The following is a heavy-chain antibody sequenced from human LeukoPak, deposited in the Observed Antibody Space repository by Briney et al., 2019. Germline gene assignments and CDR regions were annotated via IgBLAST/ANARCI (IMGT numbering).Heavy chain of an antibody. CDR3: ARSPGYHPDY. Sequence: PSETLSLTCTVSGGSISSYYWSWIRQPPGKGLEWIGYIYYSGSINYNPSLKSRVTISVDTSKNQFSLKLSSVTAADTAVYYCARSPGYHPDYWGQGTLVTVSS. CDR1: GGSISSYY. J-gene: IGHJ4*02. D-gene: IGHD2-2*01. V-gene: IGHV4-59*08. CDR2: IYYSGSI.